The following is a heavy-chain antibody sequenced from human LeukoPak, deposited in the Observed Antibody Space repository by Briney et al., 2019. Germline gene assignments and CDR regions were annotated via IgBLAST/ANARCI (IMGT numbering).Heavy chain of an antibody. Sequence: SETLSLTCTVSGGSISSSSYYWGWIRQPPGTGLEWIGSIYYSGGTYYNPSLKSRVTISVDTSKNQFSLNLSSVTAADTAVYYCARLYYDSSGYYQICYFDYWGQGTLVTVSS. CDR2: IYYSGGT. CDR3: ARLYYDSSGYYQICYFDY. D-gene: IGHD3-22*01. J-gene: IGHJ4*02. CDR1: GGSISSSSYY. V-gene: IGHV4-39*01.